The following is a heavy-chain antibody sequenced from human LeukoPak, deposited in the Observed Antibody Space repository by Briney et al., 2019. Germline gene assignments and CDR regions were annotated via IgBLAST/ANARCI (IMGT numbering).Heavy chain of an antibody. CDR1: GFTFDDYS. CDR3: TKDLSSQWFTDIRHYGMNV. V-gene: IGHV3-9*01. CDR2: ISWHSRSI. J-gene: IGHJ6*02. Sequence: GGSLRLSCAASGFTFDDYSMHWVQQAPGKGLEWVAGISWHSRSIGYADSVKGRFTISRDNAKNSVSLQMNSLRTEDTALYYCTKDLSSQWFTDIRHYGMNVRGQGATVAVSS. D-gene: IGHD3-22*01.